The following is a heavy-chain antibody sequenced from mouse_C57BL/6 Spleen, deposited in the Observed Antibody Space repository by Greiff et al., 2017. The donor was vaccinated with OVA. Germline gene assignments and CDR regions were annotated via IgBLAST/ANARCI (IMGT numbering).Heavy chain of an antibody. CDR3: TRDYDFAWFAY. CDR1: GFTFSDAW. J-gene: IGHJ3*01. V-gene: IGHV6-6*01. D-gene: IGHD2-4*01. Sequence: EVQRVESGGGLVQPGGSMKLSCAASGFTFSDAWMDWVRQSPEKGLEWVAEIRNKANNHATYYAESVKGRFTISRDDSKSSVYLQMNSLRAEDTGIYYCTRDYDFAWFAYWGQGTLVTVSA. CDR2: IRNKANNHAT.